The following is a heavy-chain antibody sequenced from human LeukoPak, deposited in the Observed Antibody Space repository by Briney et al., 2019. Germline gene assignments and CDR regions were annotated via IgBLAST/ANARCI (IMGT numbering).Heavy chain of an antibody. Sequence: SETLSLTCAVSGGGSFSDYYWTWIRQAPGKGLEWIGSVFHSGGTYYNPSLKSRVTISVDTSMNQFSLKLNSMTAADTALYYCARTKSGSYHSPFDYWGQGSLVTVSS. V-gene: IGHV4-34*12. CDR1: GGGSFSDYY. CDR2: VFHSGGT. J-gene: IGHJ4*02. CDR3: ARTKSGSYHSPFDY. D-gene: IGHD1-26*01.